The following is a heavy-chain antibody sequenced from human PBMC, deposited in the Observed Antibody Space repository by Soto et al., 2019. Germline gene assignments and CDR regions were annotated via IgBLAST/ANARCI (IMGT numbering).Heavy chain of an antibody. D-gene: IGHD2-15*01. CDR1: GGSISSGGYS. Sequence: PSETLSLTCAVSGGSISSGGYSCRWIRQPPGKGLEWIGYIYHSGSTYYNPSLKSRVTISVDRSKNQFSLKLSSVTAADTAVYYCARGGSALLRWGQGTLVTVSS. CDR2: IYHSGST. V-gene: IGHV4-30-2*01. J-gene: IGHJ4*02. CDR3: ARGGSALLR.